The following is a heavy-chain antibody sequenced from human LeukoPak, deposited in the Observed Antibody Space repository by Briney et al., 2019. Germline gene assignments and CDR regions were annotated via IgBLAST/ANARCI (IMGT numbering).Heavy chain of an antibody. CDR3: ARATPWFDP. CDR2: IYHSGST. CDR1: GGSISSGGYS. J-gene: IGHJ5*02. Sequence: SSETLSLTCAVSGGSISSGGYSWSWIRQPPGKGLEWIGYIYHSGSTYYNPSLKSRVTISVDRSKNQFSLKLSSVTAADTAVYYCARATPWFDPWGQGTLVTVSS. V-gene: IGHV4-30-2*01.